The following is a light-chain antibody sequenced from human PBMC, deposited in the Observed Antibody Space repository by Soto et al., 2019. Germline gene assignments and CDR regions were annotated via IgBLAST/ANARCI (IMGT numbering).Light chain of an antibody. J-gene: IGKJ1*01. CDR1: QSLSSRN. Sequence: RSACPVSLGPGERASLSCPGSQSLSSRNLAWYQQITGQDPRLLIYGTFNRGTGIPGRLSGSGSGTDFTITISRMEPEEFAVYFCLKYGASPRTFGQGTKGDIK. CDR3: LKYGASPRT. CDR2: GTF. V-gene: IGKV3-20*01.